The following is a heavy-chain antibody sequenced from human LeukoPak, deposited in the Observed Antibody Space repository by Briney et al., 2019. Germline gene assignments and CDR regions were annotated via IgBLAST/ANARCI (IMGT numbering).Heavy chain of an antibody. J-gene: IGHJ4*02. Sequence: GGSLRLSCAASGFTVSNNFLTWVRQAPGKGLEWVSVIYSGGTTYYADSVKGRFTISRDNSKNTLYLQMNSLKTEDTAVYYCALGSGSYDSSDFDYWGLGTLVTVSS. CDR1: GFTVSNNF. CDR3: ALGSGSYDSSDFDY. V-gene: IGHV3-53*01. CDR2: IYSGGTT. D-gene: IGHD3-22*01.